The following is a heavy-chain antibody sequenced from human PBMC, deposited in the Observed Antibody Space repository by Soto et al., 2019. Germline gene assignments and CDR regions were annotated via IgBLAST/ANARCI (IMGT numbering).Heavy chain of an antibody. J-gene: IGHJ6*02. CDR2: IAYDGSNK. Sequence: QVQLVESGGGVVQPGRSLRLSCAASGFTFSSYGMHWVRQAPGKGLEWVAVIAYDGSNKYYADSVKGRFTISRDNSKNTLYLQMNSLRADDTAVYYCAKRGRYGEDVGYYYNPMGVWGQGTTVTVSS. V-gene: IGHV3-30*18. CDR1: GFTFSSYG. CDR3: AKRGRYGEDVGYYYNPMGV. D-gene: IGHD4-17*01.